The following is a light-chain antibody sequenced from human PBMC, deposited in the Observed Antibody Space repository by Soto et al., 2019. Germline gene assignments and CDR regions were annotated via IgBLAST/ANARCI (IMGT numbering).Light chain of an antibody. Sequence: QSALTQPASVSGSPGQSITISCTGTSGDVGGYNYVSWYQPHPGKAPKLIIYEVSNRPSGVSNRFSGSNSGNTASLTISGLQAEDEADYYCNSYTSKSTGVFGTGTKLTVL. CDR2: EVS. CDR3: NSYTSKSTGV. J-gene: IGLJ1*01. CDR1: SGDVGGYNY. V-gene: IGLV2-14*01.